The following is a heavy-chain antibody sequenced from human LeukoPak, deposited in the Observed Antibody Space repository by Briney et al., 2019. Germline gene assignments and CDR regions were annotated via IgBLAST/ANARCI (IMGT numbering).Heavy chain of an antibody. Sequence: ASVKVSCKASGYRFISNYIQWVRQATGQGLEWMGWMNPNSGNTGYAQKFQGRVTMTRNTSISTAYMELSSLRSEDTAVYYCARGVDILTGYTSYFDYWGQGTLVAVSS. CDR2: MNPNSGNT. V-gene: IGHV1-8*01. D-gene: IGHD3-9*01. CDR3: ARGVDILTGYTSYFDY. CDR1: GYRFISNY. J-gene: IGHJ4*02.